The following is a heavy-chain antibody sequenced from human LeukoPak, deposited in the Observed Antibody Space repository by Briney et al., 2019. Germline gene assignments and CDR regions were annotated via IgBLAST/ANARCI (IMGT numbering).Heavy chain of an antibody. D-gene: IGHD2-15*01. J-gene: IGHJ4*02. Sequence: PGGSLRLSCAASGFTFSDYYMSWIRQAPGKGLEWVSYISSSGSTIYYADSVKGRFTISRDNAKNSLYLQMNSLRAEDTAVYYCARGAPVIVVVVAAADYWGQGTLVTVSS. CDR2: ISSSGSTI. CDR1: GFTFSDYY. CDR3: ARGAPVIVVVVAAADY. V-gene: IGHV3-11*01.